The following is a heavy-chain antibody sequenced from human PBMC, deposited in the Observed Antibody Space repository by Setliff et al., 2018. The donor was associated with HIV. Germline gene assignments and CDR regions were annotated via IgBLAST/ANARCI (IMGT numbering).Heavy chain of an antibody. V-gene: IGHV3-74*01. Sequence: PGGSLRLSCAASGFSFSSYWMHWVRQAPGKGLVWVSRIRTGGSSTTYADSVKGRFTISRDNAKNILYLQMNSLTAEDTAVYYCAREGNYESRLDYWGQGTQVTVSS. CDR3: AREGNYESRLDY. J-gene: IGHJ4*02. CDR2: IRTGGSST. CDR1: GFSFSSYW. D-gene: IGHD3-22*01.